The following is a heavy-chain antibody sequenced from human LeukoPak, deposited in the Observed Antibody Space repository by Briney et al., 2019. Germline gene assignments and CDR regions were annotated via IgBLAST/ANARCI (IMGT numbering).Heavy chain of an antibody. CDR3: ARVRDYYDSRGYYFEYFDH. CDR1: GFTVSRNY. D-gene: IGHD3-22*01. Sequence: PGGSLRLSCAASGFTVSRNYMSWVRQAPGKGLKWVSVLYSGGSTNYADSVKGRFTISRDNSKNTLYLQMNSLRAEDTAVYYCARVRDYYDSRGYYFEYFDHWGQGTLVTVSS. CDR2: LYSGGST. V-gene: IGHV3-53*01. J-gene: IGHJ1*01.